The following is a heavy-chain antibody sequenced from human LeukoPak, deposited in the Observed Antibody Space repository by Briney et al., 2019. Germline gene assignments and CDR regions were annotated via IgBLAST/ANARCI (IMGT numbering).Heavy chain of an antibody. CDR3: ARVAGDIVVVPAAPLTTVTASYYFDC. Sequence: ASVKVSCKASGYTFTDYYMHWVRQAPGQGLEWMGWINPNSGGTRFSQKFQGRVTMTGDTSITTAYMELSRLRSDDTAVYYCARVAGDIVVVPAAPLTTVTASYYFDCWGQGTLVTVSS. J-gene: IGHJ4*02. CDR2: INPNSGGT. D-gene: IGHD2-2*01. V-gene: IGHV1-2*02. CDR1: GYTFTDYY.